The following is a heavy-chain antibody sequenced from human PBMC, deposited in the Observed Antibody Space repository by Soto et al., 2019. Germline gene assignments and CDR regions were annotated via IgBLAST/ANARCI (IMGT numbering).Heavy chain of an antibody. D-gene: IGHD6-19*01. CDR2: ISYDGSNK. Sequence: GGSLRLSCAASGFTFSSYGMHWVRQAPGKGLEWVAVISYDGSNKYYADSVKGRFTISRDNSKNTLYLQMNSLRAEDTAVYYCAKDGTAVAVKPWGAFDIWGQGTMVTVSS. V-gene: IGHV3-30*18. J-gene: IGHJ3*02. CDR3: AKDGTAVAVKPWGAFDI. CDR1: GFTFSSYG.